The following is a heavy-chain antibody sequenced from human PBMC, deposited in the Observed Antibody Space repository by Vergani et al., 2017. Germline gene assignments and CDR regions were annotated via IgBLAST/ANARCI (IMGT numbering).Heavy chain of an antibody. CDR2: IIPIFGTA. CDR3: AXASMIVSPMGENNWFDP. CDR1: GGTFSSYA. J-gene: IGHJ5*02. D-gene: IGHD3-22*01. V-gene: IGHV1-69*01. Sequence: QVQLVQSGAEVKKPGSSVKVSCKASGGTFSSYAISWVRQAPGQGLEWMGGIIPIFGTANYAQKFQGRVTITADESTSTAYMELSSLRSDDTAVYYCAXASMIVSPMGENNWFDPWGQGTLVTVSS.